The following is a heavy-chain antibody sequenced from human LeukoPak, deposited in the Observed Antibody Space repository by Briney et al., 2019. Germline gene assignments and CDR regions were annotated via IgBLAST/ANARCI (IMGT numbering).Heavy chain of an antibody. J-gene: IGHJ6*02. V-gene: IGHV3-43*02. CDR1: GFTLCAFA. CDR3: ATWAFYHSLDV. CDR2: IDKYGRST. D-gene: IGHD1-26*01. Sequence: GGSLRLSCAAPGFTLCAFAMHWGRQAPGKGLEWGSVIDKYGRSTYYADYAKGRFTISRDNGKNSLYLQMNSLRTEDTALYYCATWAFYHSLDVWGQGTTVTVSS.